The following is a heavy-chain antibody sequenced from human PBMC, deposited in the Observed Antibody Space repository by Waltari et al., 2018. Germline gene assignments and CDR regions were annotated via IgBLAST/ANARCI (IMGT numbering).Heavy chain of an antibody. D-gene: IGHD1-7*01. CDR2: IEITGNGA. CDR3: ARGNYGNDY. Sequence: VQLVESGGGWVQPGGSLSLSCAASVFTFYRFWMTWVRQAPGKGLEWVANIEITGNGAHYADSVKGRFTISRDDAKNSLYLQMNGLRAEDTGVYYCARGNYGNDYWGQGTLVTVFS. J-gene: IGHJ4*02. CDR1: VFTFYRFW. V-gene: IGHV3-7*04.